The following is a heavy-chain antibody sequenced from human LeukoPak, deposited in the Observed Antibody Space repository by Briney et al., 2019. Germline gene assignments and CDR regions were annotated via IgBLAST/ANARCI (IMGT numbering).Heavy chain of an antibody. Sequence: GGSLRLSRTASGYTFTSYNINWVPHAPGKGLEWGSYISSGTTTIYYADSVKGRFTDSRDNAKNSLYLQMNSLRAGDTAVYYCARRYCSSTSCTLVYWGEGALVTVSS. CDR1: GYTFTSYN. D-gene: IGHD2-2*01. J-gene: IGHJ4*02. CDR2: ISSGTTTI. V-gene: IGHV3-48*03. CDR3: ARRYCSSTSCTLVY.